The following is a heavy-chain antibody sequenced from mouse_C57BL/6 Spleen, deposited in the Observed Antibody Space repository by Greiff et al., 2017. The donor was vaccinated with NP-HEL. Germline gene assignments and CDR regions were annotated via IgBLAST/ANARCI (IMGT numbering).Heavy chain of an antibody. D-gene: IGHD1-1*01. J-gene: IGHJ1*03. CDR1: GYTFTSYW. Sequence: VQLQQPGAELVKPGASVKLSCKASGYTFTSYWMHWVKQRPGQGLEWIGMIHPNSGSTNYNEKFKSKATLTVDKSSSTAYMQLSSLTSEDSAVYYCEIITTVVANWYFDVWGTGTTVTVSS. CDR2: IHPNSGST. V-gene: IGHV1-64*01. CDR3: EIITTVVANWYFDV.